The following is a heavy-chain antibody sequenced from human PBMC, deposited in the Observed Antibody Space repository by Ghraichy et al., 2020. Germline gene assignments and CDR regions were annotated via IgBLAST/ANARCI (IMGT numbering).Heavy chain of an antibody. CDR3: ARSPSSSIYYYYYYGMDV. J-gene: IGHJ6*02. CDR1: GGSFSGYY. V-gene: IGHV4-34*01. CDR2: INHSGST. Sequence: SETLSLTCAVYGGSFSGYYWSWIRQPPGKGLEWIGEINHSGSTNYNPSLKSRVTISVDTSKNQFSLKLSSVTAADTAVYYCARSPSSSIYYYYYYGMDVWGQGTTVTVSS. D-gene: IGHD6-6*01.